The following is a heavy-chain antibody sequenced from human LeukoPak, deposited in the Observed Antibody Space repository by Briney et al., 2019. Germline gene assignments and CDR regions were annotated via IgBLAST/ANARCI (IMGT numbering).Heavy chain of an antibody. CDR3: ARAAAAGTDWFDP. D-gene: IGHD6-13*01. V-gene: IGHV3-9*01. CDR2: ISWNSGSI. Sequence: PGGSLRLSCAASGFTFDDYAMHWVRQAPGKGLEWVSGISWNSGSIGYADSVKGRFTISRDNAKNSLYLQMNSLRAEDTAVYYCARAAAAGTDWFDPWGQGTLVTVSS. CDR1: GFTFDDYA. J-gene: IGHJ5*02.